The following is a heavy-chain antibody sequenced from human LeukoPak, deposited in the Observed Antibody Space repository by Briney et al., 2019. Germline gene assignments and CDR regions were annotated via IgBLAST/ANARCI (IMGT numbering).Heavy chain of an antibody. CDR1: GYTFTSYY. CDR3: ARGYYYDSSGSNWFDP. V-gene: IGHV1-46*01. D-gene: IGHD3-22*01. Sequence: GASVKVSCKASGYTFTSYYIHWVRQAPGQGLEWMGIINPSGGSTSYAQKFQGRVTMTRDTSTSTVYMELSSLRSEDTAVYYCARGYYYDSSGSNWFDPWGQGTLVTVSS. J-gene: IGHJ5*02. CDR2: INPSGGST.